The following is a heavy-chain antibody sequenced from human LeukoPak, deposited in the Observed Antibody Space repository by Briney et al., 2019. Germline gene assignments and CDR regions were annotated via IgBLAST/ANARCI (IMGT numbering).Heavy chain of an antibody. CDR1: GYTFTSYG. Sequence: GASVKVSCKASGYTFTSYGISWVRQAPGQGLEWMGWISAYNGNTNYAQKLQGRVTMTTDTSTSTAYMELRSLRSDDTAVYYCARDKFVYDSSGYPVDYWGQGTLVTVSS. CDR2: ISAYNGNT. V-gene: IGHV1-18*01. D-gene: IGHD3-22*01. J-gene: IGHJ4*02. CDR3: ARDKFVYDSSGYPVDY.